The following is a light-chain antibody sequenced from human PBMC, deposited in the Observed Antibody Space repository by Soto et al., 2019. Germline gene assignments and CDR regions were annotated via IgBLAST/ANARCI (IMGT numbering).Light chain of an antibody. CDR2: DAS. J-gene: IGKJ4*01. CDR1: QSVSSY. Sequence: EIVLTQSPATLSLSPGERATLSCRASQSVSSYLAWYQQKPGQAPRLLIYDASNRATGIPARFSGSGSGTDFTLTISSLEPEDFAVYYCQQHSNWPPLDFGGGTKVEIK. CDR3: QQHSNWPPLD. V-gene: IGKV3-11*01.